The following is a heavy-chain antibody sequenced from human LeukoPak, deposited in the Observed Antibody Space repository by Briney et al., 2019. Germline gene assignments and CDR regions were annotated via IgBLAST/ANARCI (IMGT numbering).Heavy chain of an antibody. CDR3: STGDRGWQDY. Sequence: GGSPRLSCAASGLDFRNAWMSWVRQAPGKGLEWVAHIKRNTDPGTTSYVAPVEGRFTVSRDDSKNTLYLQMNSLKIEDTGVYYCSTGDRGWQDYWGRGTLVTVSS. D-gene: IGHD6-19*01. CDR1: GLDFRNAW. J-gene: IGHJ4*02. V-gene: IGHV3-15*01. CDR2: IKRNTDPGTT.